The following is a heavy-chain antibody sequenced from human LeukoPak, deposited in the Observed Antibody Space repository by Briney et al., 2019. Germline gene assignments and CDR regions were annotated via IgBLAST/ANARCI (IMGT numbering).Heavy chain of an antibody. Sequence: ASVKVSCKASGYTFTSYGISWVRQAPGQGLEWMGWISAYNGNTNYAQKLRGRVTMTTDTSTSTAYMELRSLRSDDTAVYYCARDPGSSSWYISFDYWGQGTLVTVSS. CDR3: ARDPGSSSWYISFDY. V-gene: IGHV1-18*01. CDR1: GYTFTSYG. J-gene: IGHJ4*02. D-gene: IGHD6-13*01. CDR2: ISAYNGNT.